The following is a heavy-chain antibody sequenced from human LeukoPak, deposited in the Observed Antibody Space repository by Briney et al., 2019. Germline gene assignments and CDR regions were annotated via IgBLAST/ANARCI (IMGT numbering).Heavy chain of an antibody. V-gene: IGHV1-2*02. CDR2: INPNSGGT. Sequence: GASVKVSCKASGYTFTSYGISWVRQAPGQGLESMGWINPNSGGTNYAQKFQGRVTMTRDTSISTAYMELSRLRSDDTAVYYCAYSSGWTFMGDYWGQGTLVTVSS. J-gene: IGHJ4*02. CDR3: AYSSGWTFMGDY. CDR1: GYTFTSYG. D-gene: IGHD6-19*01.